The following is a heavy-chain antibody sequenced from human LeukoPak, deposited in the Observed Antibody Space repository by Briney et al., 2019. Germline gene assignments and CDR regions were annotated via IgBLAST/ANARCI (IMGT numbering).Heavy chain of an antibody. CDR2: ISGSGGST. J-gene: IGHJ4*02. Sequence: GGSLRLSCAASGFTFSSYAMSWVRQAPGKGLEWVSAISGSGGSTYYADSVKGRFTISRDNSKNTLYLQMNSLRAEDTAVYYCAKDHLYSSGWYLLGYWGQGTLVTVSS. CDR1: GFTFSSYA. V-gene: IGHV3-23*01. D-gene: IGHD6-19*01. CDR3: AKDHLYSSGWYLLGY.